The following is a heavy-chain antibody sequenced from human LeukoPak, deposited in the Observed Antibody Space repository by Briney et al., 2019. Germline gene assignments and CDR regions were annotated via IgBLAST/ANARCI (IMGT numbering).Heavy chain of an antibody. D-gene: IGHD3-22*01. CDR2: INHSGST. Sequence: SETLSLTCAVYGGSFSGYYWSWIRPPPGKGLEWIGEINHSGSTNYNPSLKSRVTISVDTSKNQFSLKLSSVTAADTAVYYCARRDYYDSSGFGNWGQGTLVTVSS. V-gene: IGHV4-34*01. CDR3: ARRDYYDSSGFGN. CDR1: GGSFSGYY. J-gene: IGHJ4*02.